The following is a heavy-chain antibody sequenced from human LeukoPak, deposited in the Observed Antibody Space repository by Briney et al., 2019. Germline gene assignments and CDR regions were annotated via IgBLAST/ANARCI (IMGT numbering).Heavy chain of an antibody. CDR1: GFAFSSYS. J-gene: IGHJ4*02. Sequence: GGSLRLSCTASGFAFSSYSMNWVRQAPGKGLEWVAVISYDGSNKYYADSVKGRFTISRDYSKNTLYLQMNSLRAEDTAVYYCAREEGLVLDYWGQGTLVTVSS. CDR2: ISYDGSNK. D-gene: IGHD2-8*02. CDR3: AREEGLVLDY. V-gene: IGHV3-30*03.